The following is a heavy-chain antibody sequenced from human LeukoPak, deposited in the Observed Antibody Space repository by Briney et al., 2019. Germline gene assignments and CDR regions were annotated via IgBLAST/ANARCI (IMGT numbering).Heavy chain of an antibody. CDR3: ARGYSYGYTLDY. CDR2: IYYSGST. J-gene: IGHJ4*02. V-gene: IGHV4-59*01. CDR1: GGPISSYY. Sequence: SETLSLTCTVSGGPISSYYWSRIRQPPGKGLEWIGYIYYSGSTNYNPSLKSRVTISVDTSKNQFSLKLSSVTAADTAVYYCARGYSYGYTLDYWGQGTLVTVSS. D-gene: IGHD5-18*01.